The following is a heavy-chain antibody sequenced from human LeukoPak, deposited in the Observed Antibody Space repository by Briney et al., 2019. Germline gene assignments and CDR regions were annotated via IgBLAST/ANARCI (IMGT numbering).Heavy chain of an antibody. D-gene: IGHD3-3*01. J-gene: IGHJ5*02. CDR2: INHSGST. CDR1: GGSFSGYY. Sequence: SETLSLXCAVYGGSFSGYYWSWIRQPPGKGLEWIGEINHSGSTNYNPSLKSRVTISVDTSKNQFSLKLSSVTAADTAVYYCASGYYDFWSGFFDPWGPGTLVTVSS. CDR3: ASGYYDFWSGFFDP. V-gene: IGHV4-34*01.